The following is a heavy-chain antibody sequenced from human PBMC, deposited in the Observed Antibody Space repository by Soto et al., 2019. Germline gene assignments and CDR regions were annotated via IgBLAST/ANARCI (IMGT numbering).Heavy chain of an antibody. Sequence: EVQLLESGGGLVQPGGSLRLSCAASGFTFSSFAMTWVRQAPGKGLEWVSAISGSGGGTYYADSVKGRFTISRDNSKNTLFLQMNSLRAEDTAVYYCAKDFRTYPYFFDYWGQGTLVTVSS. CDR1: GFTFSSFA. V-gene: IGHV3-23*01. D-gene: IGHD1-1*01. J-gene: IGHJ4*02. CDR2: ISGSGGGT. CDR3: AKDFRTYPYFFDY.